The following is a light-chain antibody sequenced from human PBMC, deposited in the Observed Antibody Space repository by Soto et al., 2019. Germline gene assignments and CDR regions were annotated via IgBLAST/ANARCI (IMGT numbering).Light chain of an antibody. Sequence: DIVMTQSPDSLTVSLGERATINCKSSQSVLYSSNKKNYLAWYQQKRGQPPKLLIYLGSTREPGVPVRFSGSGYGTDFTLTISSLQAEAVAIYYCQQYYSTPYTFGQGTKLEI. CDR1: QSVLYSSNKKNY. CDR3: QQYYSTPYT. V-gene: IGKV4-1*01. J-gene: IGKJ2*01. CDR2: LGS.